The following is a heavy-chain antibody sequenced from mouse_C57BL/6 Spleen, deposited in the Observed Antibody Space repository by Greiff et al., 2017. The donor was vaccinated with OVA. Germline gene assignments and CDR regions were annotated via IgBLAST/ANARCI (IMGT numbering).Heavy chain of an antibody. Sequence: EVQLVESGEGLVKPGGSLKLSCAASGFTFSSYAMSWVRQTPEQRLEWVAYISSGGDYIYYADTVKGRFTISRDNARNTLYLQMSRLKAEDTAMYYCTREDSWYFDVWGTGTTVTVSS. CDR1: GFTFSSYA. CDR3: TREDSWYFDV. CDR2: ISSGGDYI. J-gene: IGHJ1*03. V-gene: IGHV5-9-1*02.